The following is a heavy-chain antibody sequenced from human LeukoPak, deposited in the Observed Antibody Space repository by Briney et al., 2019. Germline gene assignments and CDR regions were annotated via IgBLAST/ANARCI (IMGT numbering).Heavy chain of an antibody. CDR2: INPSGGST. D-gene: IGHD3-9*01. CDR3: ARNSLPNYVILTGYLQPADY. V-gene: IGHV1-46*01. J-gene: IGHJ4*02. Sequence: ASVKVSCKASGYTFTSYYMHWVRQAPGQGLEWMGIINPSGGSTSYAQKFQGRVTMTRDTSTSTVYMELSSLRSEDTAVYYCARNSLPNYVILTGYLQPADYWGQGTLVTVSS. CDR1: GYTFTSYY.